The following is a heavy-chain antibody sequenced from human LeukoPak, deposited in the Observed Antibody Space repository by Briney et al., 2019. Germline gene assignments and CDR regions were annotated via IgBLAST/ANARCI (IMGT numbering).Heavy chain of an antibody. Sequence: ASVKVSCKASGYTFTSYAMHWVRQAPGQRLEWMGWINAGNGNTKYSQKFQGRVTITRDTSASTAYMELSSLRSEDTAVYYCASKPPGSGYDYYYGMDVWGQETTVTVSS. CDR1: GYTFTSYA. J-gene: IGHJ6*02. V-gene: IGHV1-3*01. CDR3: ASKPPGSGYDYYYGMDV. D-gene: IGHD3-3*01. CDR2: INAGNGNT.